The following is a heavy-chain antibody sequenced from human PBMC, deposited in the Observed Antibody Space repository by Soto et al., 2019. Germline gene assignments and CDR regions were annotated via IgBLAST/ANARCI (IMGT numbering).Heavy chain of an antibody. V-gene: IGHV4-39*01. CDR3: ARRNDYIWGSYTLIAFDY. CDR1: GGSISSSSYY. J-gene: IGHJ4*02. CDR2: IYYSGST. D-gene: IGHD3-16*01. Sequence: QLQLQESGPGLVKPSETLSLTCTVSGGSISSSSYYWGWIRQPPGKGLEWIGSIYYSGSTYYNPSLKSRVTISVDRSKNQFTLKLSSVTAADTAVYYCARRNDYIWGSYTLIAFDYWGQGTLVTVSS.